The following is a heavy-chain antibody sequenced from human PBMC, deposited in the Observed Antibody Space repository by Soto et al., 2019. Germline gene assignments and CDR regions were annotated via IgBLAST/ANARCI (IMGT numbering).Heavy chain of an antibody. J-gene: IGHJ4*02. Sequence: VQLVESGGGLVKPRGSLRLSCAASGFTFSNVWMNWVRQAPGKGLEWVGRIKSKTDGGTTDYAAPVKGRFTISRDDSNNTLYLQMNSLKTEDTAVYYCTPLALKHSSGWYEFSDWGQEPLVTVSS. D-gene: IGHD6-19*01. CDR2: IKSKTDGGTT. V-gene: IGHV3-15*07. CDR1: GFTFSNVW. CDR3: TPLALKHSSGWYEFSD.